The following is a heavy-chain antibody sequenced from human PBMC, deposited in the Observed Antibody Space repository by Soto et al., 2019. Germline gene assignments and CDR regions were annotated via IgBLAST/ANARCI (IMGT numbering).Heavy chain of an antibody. J-gene: IGHJ4*02. CDR2: LNPTGGST. D-gene: IGHD6-6*01. CDR1: GYTFTSYD. V-gene: IGHV1-46*01. CDR3: ARGGTHLVPDY. Sequence: QVQLVQSGAEVKQPGASMRVSCRTSGYTFTSYDMHWVRQAPGQGLEWMGILNPTGGSTTYSQKLQGRFIMRTDTYTNIRYMEMSSLRSEYTAVYYCARGGTHLVPDYWGQGTLVTVSS.